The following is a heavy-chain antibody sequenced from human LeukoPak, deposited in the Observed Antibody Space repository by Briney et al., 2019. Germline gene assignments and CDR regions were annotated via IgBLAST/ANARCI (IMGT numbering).Heavy chain of an antibody. CDR3: AREVENTSGWYSHFDY. Sequence: GGSLRLSCAASGFSFSSYSMNWVRQAPGKGLEWVSSISTNSSYIYYADSVKGRFTISRDNAKNSLYLQMNSLRAEDTAVYYCAREVENTSGWYSHFDYWGQGTLVTVSS. V-gene: IGHV3-21*01. D-gene: IGHD6-19*01. CDR1: GFSFSSYS. J-gene: IGHJ4*02. CDR2: ISTNSSYI.